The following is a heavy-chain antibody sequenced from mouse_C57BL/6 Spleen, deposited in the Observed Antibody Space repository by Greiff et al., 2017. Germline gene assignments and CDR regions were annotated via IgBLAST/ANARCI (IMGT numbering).Heavy chain of an antibody. V-gene: IGHV1-69*01. Sequence: QVQLKQPGAELVMPGASVKLSCKASGYTFTSYWMHWVKQRPGQGLEWIGEIDPSDSYINYNQKFKGKSTLTVDKSSSTAYMQLSSLTSEDSAVYYCARGGVGRYYFDYWGQGTTLTVSS. CDR3: ARGGVGRYYFDY. CDR1: GYTFTSYW. J-gene: IGHJ2*01. D-gene: IGHD1-1*02. CDR2: IDPSDSYI.